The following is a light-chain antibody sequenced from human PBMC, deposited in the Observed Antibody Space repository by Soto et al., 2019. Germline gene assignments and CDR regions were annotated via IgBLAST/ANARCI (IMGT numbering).Light chain of an antibody. CDR1: QSVSSTY. CDR2: SAS. Sequence: EIVLTQSPGTLSLSPGERATLSCRASQSVSSTYLAWYQQKPGQAPRLLIYSASSRATGIPGRFSGSGSGTDFTLTISRLEPEDFALHYCQQYGFSPLTCGQGTKVEIK. J-gene: IGKJ1*01. V-gene: IGKV3-20*01. CDR3: QQYGFSPLT.